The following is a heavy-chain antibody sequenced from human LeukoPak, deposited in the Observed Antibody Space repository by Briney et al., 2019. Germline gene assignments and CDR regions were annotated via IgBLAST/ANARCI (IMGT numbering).Heavy chain of an antibody. V-gene: IGHV3-23*01. CDR2: ISGSGGST. CDR1: GFTFGTYG. CDR3: ARGTVSIPSHYLGMDV. D-gene: IGHD2-21*01. Sequence: GRSLRLSCPASGFTFGTYGMSWVRPAPGKGLEWVSAISGSGGSTYYGDSVEGRFTISRDSSKDTLYLQMDSLRAEDTAVYFCARGTVSIPSHYLGMDVWGQGTTVTVSS. J-gene: IGHJ6*02.